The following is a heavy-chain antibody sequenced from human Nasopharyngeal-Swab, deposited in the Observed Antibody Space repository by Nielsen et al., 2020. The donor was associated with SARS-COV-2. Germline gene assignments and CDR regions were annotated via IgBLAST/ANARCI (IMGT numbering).Heavy chain of an antibody. CDR2: IYTSGST. CDR3: ARGSRFTIFGVVPDYYYGMDV. Sequence: SETLSLTCTFSGGSISSYYWSWIRQPAGKGLEWIGRIYTSGSTNYNPSLKSRGTMSVDTSKNQFSLKLSSVTAADTAVYYCARGSRFTIFGVVPDYYYGMDVWGQGTTVTVSS. CDR1: GGSISSYY. J-gene: IGHJ6*02. D-gene: IGHD3-3*01. V-gene: IGHV4-4*07.